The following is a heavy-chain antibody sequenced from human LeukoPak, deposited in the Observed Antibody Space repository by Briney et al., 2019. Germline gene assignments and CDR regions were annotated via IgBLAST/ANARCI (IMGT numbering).Heavy chain of an antibody. V-gene: IGHV3-21*01. J-gene: IGHJ4*02. CDR2: ISSSSSYI. Sequence: PGGSLRLSCAASGFTFSSYSMNWVRQAPGKGLEWVSSISSSSSYIYYADSVKGRFTISRDNAKNSLYLQMNSLRAEDTAVYYCARAGGGTGTRTYGSGSYWFDYWGQGTLVTVSS. D-gene: IGHD3-10*01. CDR1: GFTFSSYS. CDR3: ARAGGGTGTRTYGSGSYWFDY.